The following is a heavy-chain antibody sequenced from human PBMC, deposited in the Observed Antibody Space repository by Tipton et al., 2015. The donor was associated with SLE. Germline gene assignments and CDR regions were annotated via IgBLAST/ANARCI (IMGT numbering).Heavy chain of an antibody. CDR3: ARHADFFEWPHEWYFDL. V-gene: IGHV4-4*02. Sequence: TLSLTCAVSGASFSSSHWWTWVRQPPGKGLEWIGEIYHSGNANYNSSLRSRVIISVDSSKNQFSLKLNSVTAADTAVYYCARHADFFEWPHEWYFDLWGRGTLVTV. J-gene: IGHJ2*01. CDR1: GASFSSSHW. D-gene: IGHD3-3*01. CDR2: IYHSGNA.